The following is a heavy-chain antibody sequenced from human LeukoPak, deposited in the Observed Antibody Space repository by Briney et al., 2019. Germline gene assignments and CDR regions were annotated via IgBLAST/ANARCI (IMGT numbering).Heavy chain of an antibody. CDR2: IYYSGST. J-gene: IGHJ6*02. V-gene: IGHV4-59*01. CDR3: ARGGQYYYYGMDV. Sequence: SETLSHTCTVSGGSIRSYYWSWIRQPPGKGLEWIGYIYYSGSTSSNPSLRSRVTISVDTSKNQFSLKLASVTAADTAVYYCARGGQYYYYGMDVWGQGTTVTVSS. D-gene: IGHD2-15*01. CDR1: GGSIRSYY.